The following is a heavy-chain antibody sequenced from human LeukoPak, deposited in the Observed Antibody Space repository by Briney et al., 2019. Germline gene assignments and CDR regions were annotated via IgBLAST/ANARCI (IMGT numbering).Heavy chain of an antibody. V-gene: IGHV1-18*01. D-gene: IGHD7-27*01. Sequence: ASVKVSCKASGYTFTSYGISWVRQAPGQGLEWMGWISAYNGNTNYAQKLQGRVTMTTDTSTSTAYMELRSLRSDDTAVYYCARVIHRGPLTGEYYFDYWGQGTLVTVSS. CDR1: GYTFTSYG. J-gene: IGHJ4*02. CDR2: ISAYNGNT. CDR3: ARVIHRGPLTGEYYFDY.